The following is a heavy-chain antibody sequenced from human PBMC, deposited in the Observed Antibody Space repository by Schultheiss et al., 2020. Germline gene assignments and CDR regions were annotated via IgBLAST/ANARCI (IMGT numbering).Heavy chain of an antibody. Sequence: GESLKISCAASGFTFSSYAMHWVRQAPGKGLEWVAVISYDGSNKYYADSVKGRFTISRDNSKNTLYLQMNSLRAEDTAVYYCAREGDSSSSGRGAFDYWGQGTLVTVSS. D-gene: IGHD6-6*01. CDR2: ISYDGSNK. V-gene: IGHV3-30-3*01. CDR3: AREGDSSSSGRGAFDY. J-gene: IGHJ4*02. CDR1: GFTFSSYA.